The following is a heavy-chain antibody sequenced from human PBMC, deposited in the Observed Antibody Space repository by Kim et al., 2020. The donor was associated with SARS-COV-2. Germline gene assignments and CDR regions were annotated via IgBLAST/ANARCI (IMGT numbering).Heavy chain of an antibody. CDR2: INPSGGST. J-gene: IGHJ5*02. V-gene: IGHV1-46*01. CDR1: GYTFTSYY. Sequence: ASVKVSCKASGYTFTSYYIHWVRQAPGQGLEWMGIINPSGGSTSYAQKFQGRVTMTRDTSTSTVYMELSSLRSEDTAVYYCARDPVVPAATNWFDPWGQGTLVTVSS. D-gene: IGHD2-2*01. CDR3: ARDPVVPAATNWFDP.